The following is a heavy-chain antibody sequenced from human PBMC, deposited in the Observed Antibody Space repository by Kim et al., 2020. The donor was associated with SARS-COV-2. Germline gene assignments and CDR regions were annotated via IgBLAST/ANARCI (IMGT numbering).Heavy chain of an antibody. CDR3: ARDRVSYYDFWSGPDPPWYFDL. V-gene: IGHV3-53*01. Sequence: GGSLRLSCAASGFTVSSNYMSWVRQAPGKGLEWVSVIYSGGSTYYADSVKGRFTISRDNSKNTLYLQMNSLRAEDTAVYYCARDRVSYYDFWSGPDPPWYFDLWGRGTLVTVSS. CDR1: GFTVSSNY. J-gene: IGHJ2*01. CDR2: IYSGGST. D-gene: IGHD3-3*01.